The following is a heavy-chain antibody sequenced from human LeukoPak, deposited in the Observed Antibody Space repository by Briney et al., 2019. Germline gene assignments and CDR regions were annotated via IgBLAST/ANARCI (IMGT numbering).Heavy chain of an antibody. D-gene: IGHD3-22*01. CDR2: IYYTGNT. Sequence: RASETLSLTCTVSGDSLTGYYWGWIRQPPGKGLEWIGNIYYTGNTYYNPSLKSRVTISLDTSKNQFSLQVISMTAADTAVYYCTKSDGSGLIRICGRGTMVTVSS. V-gene: IGHV4-39*07. CDR3: TKSDGSGLIRI. CDR1: GDSLTGYY. J-gene: IGHJ3*02.